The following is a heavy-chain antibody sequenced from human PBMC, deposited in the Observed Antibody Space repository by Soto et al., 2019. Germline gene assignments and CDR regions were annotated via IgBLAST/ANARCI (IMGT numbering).Heavy chain of an antibody. Sequence: QVQLVQPGAEVTEPGASVKVSCRTSGYTFTSYAIHWVRQAPGQRPEWMGWINVGNGDTKYSQSFPYGVTITRATSASTAYMELSSLRSEDTAVDFCAIEVVVVMSYCFDPWGQGTLVTVSS. D-gene: IGHD3-22*01. V-gene: IGHV1-3*01. CDR3: AIEVVVVMSYCFDP. CDR1: GYTFTSYA. CDR2: INVGNGDT. J-gene: IGHJ5*02.